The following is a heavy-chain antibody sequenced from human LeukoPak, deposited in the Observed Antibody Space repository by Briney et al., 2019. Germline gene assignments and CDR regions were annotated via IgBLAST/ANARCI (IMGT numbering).Heavy chain of an antibody. Sequence: GESLRLSCVVSGFTFSDAWMSWVRQAPGKGLEWVGRIKSKTDRGTIDYAAPVKGRFTISRDDSKNTLHLQMNSLKIEDTAVYYCTTGFSTGNWGQGTLVTVSS. CDR1: GFTFSDAW. J-gene: IGHJ4*02. V-gene: IGHV3-15*01. CDR2: IKSKTDRGTI. D-gene: IGHD4-17*01. CDR3: TTGFSTGN.